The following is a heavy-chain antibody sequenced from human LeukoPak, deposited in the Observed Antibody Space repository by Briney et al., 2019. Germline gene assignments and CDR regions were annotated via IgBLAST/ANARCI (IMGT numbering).Heavy chain of an antibody. D-gene: IGHD4-11*01. CDR3: ARSVPDYTRFDY. Sequence: GGSLRLSCVVSGFTFNNHAMSWVRQAPGKGLEWVSTFKTKYHQVYYAESVRGRFTISTDNSRNTVFLQMNSLRADDTALYYCARSVPDYTRFDYWGQGTRVIVSS. CDR2: FKTKYHQV. CDR1: GFTFNNHA. J-gene: IGHJ4*02. V-gene: IGHV3-23*05.